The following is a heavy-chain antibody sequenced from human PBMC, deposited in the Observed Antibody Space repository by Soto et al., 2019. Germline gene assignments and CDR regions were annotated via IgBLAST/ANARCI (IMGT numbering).Heavy chain of an antibody. J-gene: IGHJ4*02. CDR3: ARGPITETVDS. V-gene: IGHV4-30-4*01. CDR2: INNSGSP. Sequence: QVQLQESGPGLVRPSQTLSLTCSVSGASIYNGGYFWSWIRQSPGKGLEWIGHINNSGSPYNNPSLKSLVTIAAETSMNPSPPALTSVTAADTAMYYCARGPITETVDSWGQGILVTVSS. CDR1: GASIYNGGYF.